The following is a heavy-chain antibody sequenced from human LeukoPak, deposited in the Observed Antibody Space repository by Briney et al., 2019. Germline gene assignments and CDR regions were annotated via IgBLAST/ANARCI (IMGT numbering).Heavy chain of an antibody. CDR3: ARANFLYCSSTTCLFDY. V-gene: IGHV1-2*02. CDR1: GYTFTDYY. CDR2: INPNSGDT. D-gene: IGHD2-2*01. Sequence: AASVTVSCKASGYTFTDYYLHWVRQAPGQGFEWMGWINPNSGDTNYAQKFQGRVTMTRDTSISTAHMEMSRLRSDDTAVYYCARANFLYCSSTTCLFDYWGQGTLVTVSS. J-gene: IGHJ4*02.